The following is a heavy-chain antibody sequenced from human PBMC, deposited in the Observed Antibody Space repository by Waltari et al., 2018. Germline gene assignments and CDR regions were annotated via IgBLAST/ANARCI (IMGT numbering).Heavy chain of an antibody. D-gene: IGHD3-10*01. CDR2: ISHEEVHK. CDR1: GFSFVDSE. Sequence: QVQLVESGGGVVQPGGSRGFGWQALGFSFVDSECYWVRQAPGKGLEWVGIISHEEVHKDYADSVKGRFIISRDNSKNSLFLEMNSLRLEDTALYYCAVPPGSMAADFNPFDIWGQGTMVIVSS. CDR3: AVPPGSMAADFNPFDI. J-gene: IGHJ3*02. V-gene: IGHV3-30*03.